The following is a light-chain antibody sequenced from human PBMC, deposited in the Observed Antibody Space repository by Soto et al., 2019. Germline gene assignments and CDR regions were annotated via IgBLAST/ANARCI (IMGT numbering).Light chain of an antibody. CDR2: GAS. CDR1: QSISTN. J-gene: IGKJ3*01. V-gene: IGKV3-15*01. CDR3: QQYNKWPLFT. Sequence: ETVMTQSPDTLSVSPGERATLSCRASQSISTNLAWYQQRPGQAPRLLINGASTRATGIPARFSGSGSGTEFTLTISSLQSEDFALYYCQQYNKWPLFTFGPGTRVDIK.